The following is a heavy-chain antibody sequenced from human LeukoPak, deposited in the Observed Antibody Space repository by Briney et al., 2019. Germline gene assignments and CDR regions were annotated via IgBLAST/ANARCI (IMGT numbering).Heavy chain of an antibody. D-gene: IGHD6-13*01. V-gene: IGHV3-7*01. CDR1: GFTFSSYW. CDR2: IKQDGSEK. CDR3: AREGYSSSWPFDY. Sequence: PGGSLRLSCAASGFTFSSYWMSWVRQAPGKGLEWVANIKQDGSEKYYVDSVKGRFTISRGNAKNSLYLQMNSLRAEDTAVYYCAREGYSSSWPFDYWGQGTLVTVSS. J-gene: IGHJ4*02.